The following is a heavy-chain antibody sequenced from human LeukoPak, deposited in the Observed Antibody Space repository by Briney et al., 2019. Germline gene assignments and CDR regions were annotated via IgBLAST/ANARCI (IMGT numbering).Heavy chain of an antibody. V-gene: IGHV3-11*01. CDR2: ISTSAGTI. D-gene: IGHD3-22*01. Sequence: GDSLRLSCAASGFTFSDYYMTWIRQAPGKGLEWISYISTSAGTIYYADSVKGRFTISRDNAKNSLYLQMNSLRAEDTAVYYCARDALDSSGFDFDYWGQGTLVTVSS. CDR3: ARDALDSSGFDFDY. CDR1: GFTFSDYY. J-gene: IGHJ4*02.